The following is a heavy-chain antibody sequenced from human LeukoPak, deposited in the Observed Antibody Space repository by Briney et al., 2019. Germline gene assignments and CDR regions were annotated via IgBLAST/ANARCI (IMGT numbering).Heavy chain of an antibody. J-gene: IGHJ6*02. CDR1: GGSFSGYY. V-gene: IGHV4-34*01. CDR3: ARGRNVVPAAGACMDV. Sequence: SETLSLTCAVYGGSFSGYYWSWIRQPPGKGLEWIGEINHSGGTNYNPSLKSRVTISVDTSKNQFSLKLSSVTAADTAVYYCARGRNVVPAAGACMDVWGQGTTVTVSS. CDR2: INHSGGT. D-gene: IGHD2-2*01.